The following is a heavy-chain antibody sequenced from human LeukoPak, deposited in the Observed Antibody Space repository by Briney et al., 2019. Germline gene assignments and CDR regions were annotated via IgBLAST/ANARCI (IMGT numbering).Heavy chain of an antibody. V-gene: IGHV3-66*01. CDR3: ARWIGGAAVDY. Sequence: GGSLRLSCAASGFTVSSNYMSWVRQAPEKGLEWVSVIYSGGSTYYADSVKGRFTISRDNSKNTLYLQMNYLRDEDTAVYYCARWIGGAAVDYWGQGTLVTVSS. CDR1: GFTVSSNY. J-gene: IGHJ4*02. D-gene: IGHD3-10*01. CDR2: IYSGGST.